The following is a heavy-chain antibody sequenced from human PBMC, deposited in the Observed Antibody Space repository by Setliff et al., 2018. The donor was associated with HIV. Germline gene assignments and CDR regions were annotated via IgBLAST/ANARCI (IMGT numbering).Heavy chain of an antibody. V-gene: IGHV7-4-1*02. CDR1: GYSFNSYP. CDR2: INTHTGSP. J-gene: IGHJ3*02. Sequence: ASVKVSCKASGYSFNSYPLNWVRQAPGQGLEWMGWINTHTGSPTHAQGFPGRFVFSMDASVSTSYPEISSLKTEDTAVYYCARANPRYHDSNGYAYAMWGQGTMVTVSS. CDR3: ARANPRYHDSNGYAYAM. D-gene: IGHD3-22*01.